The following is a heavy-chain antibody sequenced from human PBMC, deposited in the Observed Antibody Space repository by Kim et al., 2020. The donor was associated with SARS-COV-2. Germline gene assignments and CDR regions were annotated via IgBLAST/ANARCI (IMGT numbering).Heavy chain of an antibody. CDR2: ISSSSSYI. J-gene: IGHJ4*02. D-gene: IGHD4-17*01. Sequence: GGSLRLSCAASGFTFSSYSMNWVRQAPGKGLEWVSSISSSSSYIYYADSVKGRFTISRDNAKNSLYLQMNSLRAEDTAVYYCARARTTVVTPIDYWGQGTLVTVSS. CDR3: ARARTTVVTPIDY. V-gene: IGHV3-21*01. CDR1: GFTFSSYS.